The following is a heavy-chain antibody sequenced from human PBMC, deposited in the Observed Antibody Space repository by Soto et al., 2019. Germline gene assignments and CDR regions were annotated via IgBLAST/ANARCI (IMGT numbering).Heavy chain of an antibody. CDR2: ISGSGGST. D-gene: IGHD1-20*01. CDR1: GFTFSSYA. V-gene: IGHV3-23*01. J-gene: IGHJ4*02. CDR3: AKMEVSSGAAEGS. Sequence: EVQLLESGGGLVQPGGSLRLSCAASGFTFSSYALSWVRQAPGQGLEWVSAISGSGGSTYYADSVKGRCTISRDNSKDTLYLQMNSLRAEDTAVYYCAKMEVSSGAAEGSWGQGTLVTVSS.